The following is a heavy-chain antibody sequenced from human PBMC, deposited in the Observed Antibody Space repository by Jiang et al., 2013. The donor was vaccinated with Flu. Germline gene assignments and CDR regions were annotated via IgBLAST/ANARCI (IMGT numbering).Heavy chain of an antibody. CDR3: ARIQVSVLRFFSRYGMDV. CDR1: GFSLSTSGMC. J-gene: IGHJ6*02. V-gene: IGHV2-70*11. CDR2: IDWDDDK. Sequence: KPTQTLTLTCTFSGFSLSTSGMCVSWIRQPPGKALEWLARIDWDDDKYYSTSLKTRLTISKDTSKNQVVLTMTNMDPVDTATYYCARIQVSVLRFFSRYGMDVWGQGTTVTVSS. D-gene: IGHD3-3*01.